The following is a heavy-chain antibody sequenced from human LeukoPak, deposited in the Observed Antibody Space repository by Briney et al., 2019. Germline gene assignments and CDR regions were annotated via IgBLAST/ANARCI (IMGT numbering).Heavy chain of an antibody. D-gene: IGHD3-9*01. CDR1: GYTFTSYF. J-gene: IGHJ5*02. CDR3: AREVQDILTVYPFLDP. Sequence: GASVKVSFKASGYTFTSYFIHWVRQAPGQGPEWVGIVHPSGGSTSYAEKFQGRVTMTSDTSTSTVYMELSSLRSEDTAVYYCAREVQDILTVYPFLDPWGQGTLVTVSS. V-gene: IGHV1-46*01. CDR2: VHPSGGST.